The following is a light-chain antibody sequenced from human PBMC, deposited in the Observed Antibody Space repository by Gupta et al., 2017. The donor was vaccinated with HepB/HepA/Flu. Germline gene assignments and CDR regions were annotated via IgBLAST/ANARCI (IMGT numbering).Light chain of an antibody. V-gene: IGKV1-5*03. J-gene: IGKJ1*01. CDR1: QNTGYW. CDR2: KTS. Sequence: DIQMTQSPSTLSASVGDRVTITCRASQNTGYWLAWFQQKPGKAPNLLISKTSTLESGVPSRFSGSGSGTEFTLTISSLQPDDFATYYCQQDNNYPWTFGQGTKVEIK. CDR3: QQDNNYPWT.